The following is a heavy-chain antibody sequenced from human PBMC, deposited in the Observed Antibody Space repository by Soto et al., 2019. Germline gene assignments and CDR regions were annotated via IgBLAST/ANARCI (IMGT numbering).Heavy chain of an antibody. D-gene: IGHD6-13*01. V-gene: IGHV1-3*01. CDR1: GYTFTSYA. Sequence: ASVKVSCKASGYTFTSYAMHWVRQAPGQRLEWMGWINAGNGNTKYSQKFQGRVTITRDTSASTAYMELSSLRSEDTAVYYCARGFQRILGSSSWYPYYYGMDVWGQGTTVTVSS. CDR2: INAGNGNT. CDR3: ARGFQRILGSSSWYPYYYGMDV. J-gene: IGHJ6*02.